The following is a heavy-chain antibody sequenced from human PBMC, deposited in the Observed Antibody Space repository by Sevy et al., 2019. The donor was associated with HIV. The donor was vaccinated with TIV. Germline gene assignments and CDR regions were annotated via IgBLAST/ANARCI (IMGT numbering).Heavy chain of an antibody. D-gene: IGHD3-22*01. Sequence: ASVKVSRKVSGYTLTELSMHWVRQAPGKGLEWMGGFDPEDGETIYAQKFQGRVTMTEDTSTDTAYMELSSLRSEDTAVYYCATVGPNSSGYYRYAFDIWGQGTMVTVSS. CDR1: GYTLTELS. CDR3: ATVGPNSSGYYRYAFDI. CDR2: FDPEDGET. J-gene: IGHJ3*02. V-gene: IGHV1-24*01.